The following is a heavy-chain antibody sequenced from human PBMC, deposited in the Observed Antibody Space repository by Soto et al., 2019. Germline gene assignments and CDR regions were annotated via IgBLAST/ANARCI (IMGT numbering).Heavy chain of an antibody. J-gene: IGHJ4*02. V-gene: IGHV2-5*02. Sequence: QITLKESGPTLVKPTQTLTLTCTFSGFSLSTSGVGLGWIRQPPGKALEWLALIYWDDDKRYSPSLKSRLTITTDTSKNQVVLTMTNMDPVDTATYYCAHVYGGYDNFDYWGQGTLVTVSS. CDR3: AHVYGGYDNFDY. D-gene: IGHD5-12*01. CDR1: GFSLSTSGVG. CDR2: IYWDDDK.